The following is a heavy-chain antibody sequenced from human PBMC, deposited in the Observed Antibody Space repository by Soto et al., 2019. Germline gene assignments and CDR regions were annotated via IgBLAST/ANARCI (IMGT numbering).Heavy chain of an antibody. CDR2: IIPIFGTA. D-gene: IGHD3-10*01. V-gene: IGHV1-69*06. Sequence: QVQLVQSGAEVKKPGSSVKVSCKVSGGTFSSYAISWLRQAPGQGLEWMGGIIPIFGTANYAPKFQGRVTITADKSTSTAYMELSSLRSEDTAVSYCAIDYYGSGSYYGVDVWGQGTTVTVSS. CDR1: GGTFSSYA. J-gene: IGHJ6*02. CDR3: AIDYYGSGSYYGVDV.